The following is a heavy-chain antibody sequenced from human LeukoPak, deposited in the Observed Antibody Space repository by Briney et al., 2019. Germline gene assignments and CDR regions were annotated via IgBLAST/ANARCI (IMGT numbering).Heavy chain of an antibody. CDR2: LDINGNT. V-gene: IGHV4-4*07. Sequence: SETLSLTCTVSGGSVSSYYWSWIRHPAGKGLEWIGRLDINGNTNYNTSLKSRVTISVDTSKNQFSLKLSSVTAADTAVYYCAATVLGYCSSTSCYGGFDYWGQGTLVTVPS. J-gene: IGHJ4*02. CDR1: GGSVSSYY. CDR3: AATVLGYCSSTSCYGGFDY. D-gene: IGHD2-2*01.